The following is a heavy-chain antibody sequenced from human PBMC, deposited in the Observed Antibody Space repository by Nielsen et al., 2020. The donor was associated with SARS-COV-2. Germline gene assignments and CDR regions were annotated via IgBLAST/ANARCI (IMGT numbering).Heavy chain of an antibody. CDR1: GGTFSSYA. D-gene: IGHD3-3*01. CDR2: ISAYNGNT. J-gene: IGHJ6*02. CDR3: ARLPFLEWLFPGYYGMDV. V-gene: IGHV1-18*01. Sequence: ASVKVSCKASGGTFSSYAISWVRQAPGQGLEWMGWISAYNGNTNYAQKLQGRVTMTTDTSTSTAYMELRSLRSDDTAVYYCARLPFLEWLFPGYYGMDVWGQGTTVTVSS.